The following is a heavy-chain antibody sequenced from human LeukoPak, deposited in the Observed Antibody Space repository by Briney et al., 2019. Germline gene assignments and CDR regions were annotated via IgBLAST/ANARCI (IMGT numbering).Heavy chain of an antibody. V-gene: IGHV1-46*01. D-gene: IGHD3-3*01. CDR2: INPSGGST. Sequence: ASVKVSCKASGYTFTSYYMHWVRQAPGQGLEWMGLINPSGGSTSYAQKFQGRVTMIRDTSTSTVYMELSSLRSEDTAVYYCARGPRLEWLLLNWGEGTLVTLSS. CDR3: ARGPRLEWLLLN. J-gene: IGHJ4*02. CDR1: GYTFTSYY.